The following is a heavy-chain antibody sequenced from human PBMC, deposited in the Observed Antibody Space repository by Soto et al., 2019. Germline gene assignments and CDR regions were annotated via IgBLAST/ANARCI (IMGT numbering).Heavy chain of an antibody. CDR1: GYSFPNYW. CDR3: AVNPSLSGSGVESDY. J-gene: IGHJ4*02. Sequence: GESLKISCKGSGYSFPNYWIGWVRQMPGKGLEWMEIIYPGDSDRRYSPSFQGQVTISADKSISTAYLQWSSLKASDTGLYYCAVNPSLSGSGVESDYWGQGTLVTVAS. V-gene: IGHV5-51*01. D-gene: IGHD1-1*01. CDR2: IYPGDSDR.